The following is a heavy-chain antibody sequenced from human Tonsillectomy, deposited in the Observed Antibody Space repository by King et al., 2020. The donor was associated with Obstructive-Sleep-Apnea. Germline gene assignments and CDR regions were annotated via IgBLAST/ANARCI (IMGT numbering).Heavy chain of an antibody. Sequence: QVQLQESGPGLVKPSETLSLTCSVSGDFITSSNFYWRWIRQPPGKGLEWIGSIFYSGNTFYNPSLKSRVSMSVDTSKNQFSLNLSSVTAADTAVYYCARHRDTALGPFNYWGQGTPVTVSS. CDR1: GDFITSSNFY. CDR3: ARHRDTALGPFNY. V-gene: IGHV4-39*01. CDR2: IFYSGNT. J-gene: IGHJ4*02. D-gene: IGHD5-18*01.